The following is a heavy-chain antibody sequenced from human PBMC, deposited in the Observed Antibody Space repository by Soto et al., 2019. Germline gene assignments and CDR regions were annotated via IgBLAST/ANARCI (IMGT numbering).Heavy chain of an antibody. D-gene: IGHD1-20*01. J-gene: IGHJ4*02. V-gene: IGHV3-30-3*01. CDR2: ISYDGSNK. CDR3: AREGRIAGGFDY. Sequence: QVQLVESGGGVVQPGRSLRLSCAASGFIFSSYAMHWVRQAPGKGLEWVAVISYDGSNKYYADSVKGRFTISRDNSKNTLYLQMNSLRAKDTAVYYCAREGRIAGGFDYWGQGTLVTVSS. CDR1: GFIFSSYA.